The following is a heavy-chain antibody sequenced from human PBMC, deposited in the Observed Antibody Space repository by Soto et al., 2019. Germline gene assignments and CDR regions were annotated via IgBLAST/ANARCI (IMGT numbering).Heavy chain of an antibody. V-gene: IGHV4-34*01. CDR3: ARGRSRYFDL. J-gene: IGHJ2*01. Sequence: QVQLQQWGAGLLKPSETLSLTCAVYGGSFSGYYWSWIRQPPGKGLEWIGEINHSGSTNYNPSLKSQVTISVDTAKNQVSLKLSSVTAADTAVYYCARGRSRYFDLWGRGTLVTVSS. CDR1: GGSFSGYY. CDR2: INHSGST. D-gene: IGHD3-10*01.